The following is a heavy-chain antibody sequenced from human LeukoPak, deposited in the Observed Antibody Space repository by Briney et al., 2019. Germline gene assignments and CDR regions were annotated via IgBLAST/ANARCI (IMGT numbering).Heavy chain of an antibody. CDR2: IYYSGST. CDR3: ARRSGSFDY. D-gene: IGHD3-3*01. J-gene: IGHJ4*02. V-gene: IGHV4-39*01. Sequence: PSETLSLTCAVSGGSISSSNWWSWVRRPPGKGLEWIGSIYYSGSTYYNPSLKSRVTISVDTSKNQFSLKLSSVTAADTAVYYCARRSGSFDYWGQGTLVTVSS. CDR1: GGSISSSNW.